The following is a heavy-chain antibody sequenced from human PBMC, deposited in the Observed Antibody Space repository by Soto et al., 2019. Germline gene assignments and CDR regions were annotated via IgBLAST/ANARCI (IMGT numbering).Heavy chain of an antibody. J-gene: IGHJ5*02. Sequence: QLQLQESGPGLVKPSETLSLTCTVSGGSISSISYYWGWILQPPGKVLEWIGSIYYGGSTYYNPSLKSRVTISVDTSKNQFSRKLSSVTAADTAVYYCARRDFWSGYKNWFDPWGQGTLVTVSS. V-gene: IGHV4-39*01. D-gene: IGHD3-3*01. CDR3: ARRDFWSGYKNWFDP. CDR2: IYYGGST. CDR1: GGSISSISYY.